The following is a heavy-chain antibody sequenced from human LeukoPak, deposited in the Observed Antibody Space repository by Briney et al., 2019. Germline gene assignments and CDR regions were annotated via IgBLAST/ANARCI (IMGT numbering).Heavy chain of an antibody. CDR3: ARLTEDYYFDY. V-gene: IGHV4-59*01. CDR1: GGSISSYY. CDR2: IYYSGST. J-gene: IGHJ4*02. Sequence: SETLSLTCTVSGGSISSYYWTWIRQPPGKGLEWIWHIYYSGSTNYNPSLKSRVTISVDTSKNQFSLKLSSVTAADTAVYYCARLTEDYYFDYWGQGTLVTVSS. D-gene: IGHD1-14*01.